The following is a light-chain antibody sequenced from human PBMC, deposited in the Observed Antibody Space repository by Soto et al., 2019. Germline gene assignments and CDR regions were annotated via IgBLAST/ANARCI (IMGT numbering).Light chain of an antibody. J-gene: IGLJ1*01. V-gene: IGLV2-23*01. CDR1: SSDIGTYNL. CDR2: EDN. CDR3: YSYAGGATYV. Sequence: QSALTQPASVSGSPGQSITISCTGTSSDIGTYNLVSWYQKYPGKAPKLIIYEDNKRPSGVSNRFSGSESGNTASLTISGLQAEDEAAYFCYSYAGGATYVFGTGTKVTVL.